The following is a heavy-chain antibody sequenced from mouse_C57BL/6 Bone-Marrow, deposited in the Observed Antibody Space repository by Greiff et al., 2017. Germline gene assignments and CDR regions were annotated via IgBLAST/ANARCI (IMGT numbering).Heavy chain of an antibody. CDR3: ALMFAY. V-gene: IGHV1-82*01. CDR2: IYPGDGDT. CDR1: GYAFSSSW. J-gene: IGHJ3*01. Sequence: VKVVESGPELVKPGASVKISCKASGYAFSSSWMNWVKQRPGKGLEWIGRIYPGDGDTNYNGKFKGKATLTADKSSSTAYMQLSSLTSEDSAVYFCALMFAYWGQGTLVTVSA.